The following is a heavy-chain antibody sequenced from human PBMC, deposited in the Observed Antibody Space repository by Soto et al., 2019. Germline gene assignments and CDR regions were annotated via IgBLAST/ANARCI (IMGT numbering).Heavy chain of an antibody. CDR1: GYTFTNYA. Sequence: QVQLVQSGAEVKKPGASVKLSCKASGYTFTNYAMHWMRQAPAQSLEWMGWINAGNGNTKYSQKFQGRVTITRDTSASTAHMDLNSLRVEVTVVYYCDRWGIQRYFDLWGQGTLVTVSS. V-gene: IGHV1-3*01. D-gene: IGHD5-18*01. CDR3: DRWGIQRYFDL. J-gene: IGHJ4*02. CDR2: INAGNGNT.